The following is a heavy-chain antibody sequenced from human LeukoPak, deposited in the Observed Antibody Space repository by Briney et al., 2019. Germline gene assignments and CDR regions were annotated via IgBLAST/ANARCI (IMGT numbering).Heavy chain of an antibody. J-gene: IGHJ3*02. CDR3: AKDLRVGSGWSDASDI. D-gene: IGHD6-19*01. Sequence: ASVKVSCKASGYTFTDYYMHWVRQAPGQGLEWMGWINPNNGGTNYAQKFQGRVTMTRDTSISTGYMELSRLRSDDTAVYYCAKDLRVGSGWSDASDIWGQGTKVTVTS. V-gene: IGHV1-2*02. CDR1: GYTFTDYY. CDR2: INPNNGGT.